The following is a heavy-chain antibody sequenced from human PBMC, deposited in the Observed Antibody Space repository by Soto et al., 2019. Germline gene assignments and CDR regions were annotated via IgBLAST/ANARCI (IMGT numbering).Heavy chain of an antibody. CDR2: IYDSGST. D-gene: IGHD4-17*01. CDR3: ARVNLDYVTGMDV. CDR1: GGSISSGDYY. V-gene: IGHV4-31*03. Sequence: SETLSLTCTVSGGSISSGDYYWSWIRQHPGKGLEWIGYIYDSGSTYYNPSLKSRVTMSLDTSKNQLSLKLTSVTAADTAVYYCARVNLDYVTGMDVWGQGTTVTVSS. J-gene: IGHJ6*02.